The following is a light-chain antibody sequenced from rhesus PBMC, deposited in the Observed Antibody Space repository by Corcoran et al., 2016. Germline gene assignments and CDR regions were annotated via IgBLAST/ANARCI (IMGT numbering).Light chain of an antibody. V-gene: IGKV1-32*02. CDR3: QQSSSNPLA. J-gene: IGKJ4*01. CDR2: YAN. CDR1: QGISSY. Sequence: DIQMSQSPSSLSASVGDRVTITCRASQGISSYLNWYQQKPGKAPKLLIYYANSLASGVPSRFSGSGSGTEFTLTISSLQPEDFATYYCQQSSSNPLAFGGGTKVEIK.